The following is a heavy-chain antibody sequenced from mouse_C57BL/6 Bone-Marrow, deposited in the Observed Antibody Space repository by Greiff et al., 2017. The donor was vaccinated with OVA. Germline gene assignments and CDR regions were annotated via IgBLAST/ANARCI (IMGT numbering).Heavy chain of an antibody. J-gene: IGHJ4*01. V-gene: IGHV1-76*01. CDR2: IYPGSGNT. CDR3: ARRPMDY. Sequence: VKLMESGAELVRPGASVKLSCKASGYTFTDYYINWVKQRPGQGLEWIARIYPGSGNTYYNEKFKGKATLTAEKSSSTAYMQLSSLTSEDSAVYFCARRPMDYWGQGTSVTVSS. CDR1: GYTFTDYY.